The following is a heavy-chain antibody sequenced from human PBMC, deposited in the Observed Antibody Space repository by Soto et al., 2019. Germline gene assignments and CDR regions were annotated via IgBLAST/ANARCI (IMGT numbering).Heavy chain of an antibody. CDR3: DTGRRAGWFDS. Sequence: PGGSLRLSCAASGFTFSSYAMSWVRQAPGKGLECVAAISGSGGSTYYADSVKGRFPISRDNSKNTLYLQMNSVRAEDTAVYYCDTGRRAGWFDSWGQGTLVTVSS. V-gene: IGHV3-23*01. J-gene: IGHJ5*01. CDR1: GFTFSSYA. CDR2: ISGSGGST.